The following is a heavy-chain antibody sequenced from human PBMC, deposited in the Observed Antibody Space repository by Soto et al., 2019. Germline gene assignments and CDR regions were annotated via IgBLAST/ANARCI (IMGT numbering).Heavy chain of an antibody. J-gene: IGHJ6*02. V-gene: IGHV3-7*02. D-gene: IGHD1-26*01. CDR2: IKQDGSEK. Sequence: EVQLVESGGGLVQPGGSLRLSCAASGFTFSSYWMSWVRQAPGKGLEWVANIKQDGSEKYYVDSVKGRFTISRDNARNSVYLQRNSLSAEDTAVYYCASGSGSFHYYYYGMDVWGQGTTVTVSS. CDR3: ASGSGSFHYYYYGMDV. CDR1: GFTFSSYW.